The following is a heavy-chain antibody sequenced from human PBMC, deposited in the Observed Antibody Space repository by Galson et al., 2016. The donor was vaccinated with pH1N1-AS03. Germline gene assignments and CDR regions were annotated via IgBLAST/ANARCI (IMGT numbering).Heavy chain of an antibody. CDR3: AHRPSSWPYWYFDL. Sequence: PALVKPTQTLTLTCTFSGFSLSTSGVAVGWIRQPPGKALECLALIHWGDDKHYSPSLKSRLTITKDTSKNQVVLTMTNMDPVDTATYYCAHRPSSWPYWYFDLWGRGTLVTVSS. J-gene: IGHJ2*01. V-gene: IGHV2-5*02. CDR1: GFSLSTSGVA. D-gene: IGHD6-13*01. CDR2: IHWGDDK.